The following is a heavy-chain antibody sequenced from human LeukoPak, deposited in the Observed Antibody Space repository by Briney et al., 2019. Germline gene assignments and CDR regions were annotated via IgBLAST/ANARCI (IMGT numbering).Heavy chain of an antibody. V-gene: IGHV4-59*01. CDR2: IYYSGST. Sequence: SETLSLTCTVSGGSISSYYWSWIRQPPGKGLEWIGYIYYSGSTNYNPSLKRRVTISVDTSKNQFSLKLSSVTAADTAVYYCARAVHGYYYDSSGYYLAFDYWGQGTLVTVSS. CDR3: ARAVHGYYYDSSGYYLAFDY. CDR1: GGSISSYY. J-gene: IGHJ4*02. D-gene: IGHD3-22*01.